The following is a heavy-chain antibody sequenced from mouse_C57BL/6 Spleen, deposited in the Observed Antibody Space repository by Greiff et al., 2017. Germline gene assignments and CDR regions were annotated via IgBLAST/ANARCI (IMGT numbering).Heavy chain of an antibody. J-gene: IGHJ3*01. CDR2: IYPGSGNT. D-gene: IGHD3-2*02. V-gene: IGHV1-76*01. CDR3: ACSSGLIAWFAY. CDR1: GYTFTDYY. Sequence: QVQLQQSGAELVRPGASVKLSCKASGYTFTDYYINWVKQRPGQGLEWIARIYPGSGNTYYNEKFKGKATLTAEKSSSTAYMQLSSLTSEDSAVYFCACSSGLIAWFAYWGQGTLVTVSA.